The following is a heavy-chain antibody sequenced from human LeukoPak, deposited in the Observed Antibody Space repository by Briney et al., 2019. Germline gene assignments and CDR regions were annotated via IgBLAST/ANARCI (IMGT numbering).Heavy chain of an antibody. CDR2: INHSGST. CDR1: GGSFSGYY. CDR3: ARVSYNWNSAGFGP. J-gene: IGHJ5*02. V-gene: IGHV4-34*01. Sequence: KPSETLSLTCAVYGGSFSGYYWSWIRQPPGKGLEWIGEINHSGSTNYNPSLKSRVTISVDTSKNQFSLKLSSVTAADTAVYYCARVSYNWNSAGFGPWGQGTLVTVSS. D-gene: IGHD1-7*01.